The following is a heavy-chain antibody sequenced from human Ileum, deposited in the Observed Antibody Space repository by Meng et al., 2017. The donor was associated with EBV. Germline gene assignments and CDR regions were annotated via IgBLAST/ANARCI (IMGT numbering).Heavy chain of an antibody. J-gene: IGHJ4*02. CDR1: GFPFSSFW. CDR3: ARDFDSGTGY. Sequence: EFHMVGSGGGLCQPGGSLSLSCVGFGFPFSSFWIHWVPQAPGKGLVWVSRIRPDGGDTYYADSVKGRFTISRDNAKNSLYLQINSLSAEDTAVYYCARDFDSGTGYWGQGTLVTVSS. CDR2: IRPDGGDT. V-gene: IGHV3-74*01. D-gene: IGHD5-12*01.